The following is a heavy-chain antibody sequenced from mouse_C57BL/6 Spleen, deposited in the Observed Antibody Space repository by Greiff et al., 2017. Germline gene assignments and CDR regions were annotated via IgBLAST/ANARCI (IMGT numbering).Heavy chain of an antibody. CDR1: GYTFTSYW. J-gene: IGHJ1*03. CDR2: IDPSDSYT. D-gene: IGHD1-1*01. CDR3: ARGGITTVGGCFDV. V-gene: IGHV1-50*01. Sequence: QVQLQQPGAELVKPGASVKLSCKASGYTFTSYWMQWVKQRPGQGLEWIGEIDPSDSYTNYNQKFKGKATLTVDTSSSTAYMQLSSLTSEDSAVYYCARGGITTVGGCFDVWGTGTTVTVSS.